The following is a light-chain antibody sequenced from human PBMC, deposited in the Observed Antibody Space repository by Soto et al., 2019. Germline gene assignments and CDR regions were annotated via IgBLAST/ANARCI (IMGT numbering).Light chain of an antibody. CDR1: SSDLAIYNY. CDR2: QVT. V-gene: IGLV2-14*01. CDR3: TSYTDSSNNV. Sequence: QSVLTQPASVSGSPGQSITISCTGTSSDLAIYNYVSWYQQQPGKAPKLMMYQVTNRPSGVSKRFSGSRSGNTASLTISGLQAEDEADYYCTSYTDSSNNVFGTGTKLTVL. J-gene: IGLJ1*01.